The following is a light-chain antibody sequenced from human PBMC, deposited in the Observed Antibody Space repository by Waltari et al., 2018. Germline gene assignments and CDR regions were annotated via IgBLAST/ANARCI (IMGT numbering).Light chain of an antibody. V-gene: IGKV3-15*01. CDR3: QQYNNWPRT. CDR1: QSVSSN. J-gene: IGKJ2*01. Sequence: EIVMTQSPATLSVSPGERATRSCRASQSVSSNLAWYQQKPGQAPRLLIYGASTRATGIPARFSGSGSGTEFTLTISNLQSEDFAVYYCQQYNNWPRTFGQGTKLEIK. CDR2: GAS.